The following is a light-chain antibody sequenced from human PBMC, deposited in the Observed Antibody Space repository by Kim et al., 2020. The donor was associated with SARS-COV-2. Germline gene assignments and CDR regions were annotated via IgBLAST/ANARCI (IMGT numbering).Light chain of an antibody. CDR3: QVWDSSSDQV. CDR1: NMGSKS. V-gene: IGLV3-21*04. CDR2: YDS. J-gene: IGLJ2*01. Sequence: VCPGKTARITCGGNNMGSKSVHWYQQKPGQAPGLVIYYDSDRPSGIPERFSGSNSGNTATLTISRVEAGDEADYYCQVWDSSSDQVFGGGTQLTVL.